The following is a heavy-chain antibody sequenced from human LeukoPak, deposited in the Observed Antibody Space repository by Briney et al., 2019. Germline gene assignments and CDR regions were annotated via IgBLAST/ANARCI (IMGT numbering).Heavy chain of an antibody. J-gene: IGHJ4*02. D-gene: IGHD4-17*01. CDR1: SYSISSGSY. Sequence: SETLSLTCAVSSYSISSGSYWGWIRQSPGKGLEWVGSFFHSGNSYYNPSLKSRLTMSVDTSKNQFSLKLTSVTAADTALYYCARVTYVDDMLYQYFDYWGQGILVTVSS. CDR2: FFHSGNS. V-gene: IGHV4-38-2*01. CDR3: ARVTYVDDMLYQYFDY.